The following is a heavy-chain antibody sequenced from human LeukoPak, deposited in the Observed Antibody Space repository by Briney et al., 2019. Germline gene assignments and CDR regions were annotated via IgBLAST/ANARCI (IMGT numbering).Heavy chain of an antibody. CDR2: NNPNSGGT. Sequence: GATVKVSCKASGYTFTGYYMHWVRQAPGQGLEWMGWNNPNSGGTNYAQKFQGWVTMTRDTSISTAYMELSRLRSDDTAVYYCARTRPYLKYSGSPNLYYFDYWGQGTLVTVSS. D-gene: IGHD1-26*01. CDR1: GYTFTGYY. V-gene: IGHV1-2*04. J-gene: IGHJ4*02. CDR3: ARTRPYLKYSGSPNLYYFDY.